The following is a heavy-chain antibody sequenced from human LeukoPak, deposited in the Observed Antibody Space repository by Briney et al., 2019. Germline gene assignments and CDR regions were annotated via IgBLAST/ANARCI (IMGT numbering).Heavy chain of an antibody. CDR2: IRYDGSNK. J-gene: IGHJ4*02. CDR3: AKGAYCGGDCFGLVDY. V-gene: IGHV3-30*02. D-gene: IGHD2-21*02. Sequence: GGSLRLSCAASGFTFSSYGMHWVRQAPGKGLERVAFIRYDGSNKYYADSVKGRFTISRDNSKNTLYLQMNSLRAEDTAVYYCAKGAYCGGDCFGLVDYWGQGTLVTVSS. CDR1: GFTFSSYG.